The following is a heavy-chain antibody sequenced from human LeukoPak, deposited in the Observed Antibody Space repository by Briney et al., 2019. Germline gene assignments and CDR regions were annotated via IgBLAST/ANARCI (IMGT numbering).Heavy chain of an antibody. D-gene: IGHD2-15*01. Sequence: GGSLRLSCAASGFTFDDYAMHWVRQAPGKGLEWVSGISWNSGSIGYADSVKGRFTISRDNAKNSLYLQMNSLRAEDMALYYCAKDSTSGGGSRNYYYMDVWGKGTTVTVSS. CDR3: AKDSTSGGGSRNYYYMDV. J-gene: IGHJ6*03. CDR1: GFTFDDYA. V-gene: IGHV3-9*03. CDR2: ISWNSGSI.